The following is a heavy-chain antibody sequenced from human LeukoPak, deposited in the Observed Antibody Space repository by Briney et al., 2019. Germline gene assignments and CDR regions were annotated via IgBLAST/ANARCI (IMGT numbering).Heavy chain of an antibody. J-gene: IGHJ4*02. CDR3: AKCRGGSCYYHY. D-gene: IGHD2-15*01. V-gene: IGHV3-23*01. CDR1: GFTFSSYA. CDR2: ISGSGGST. Sequence: GGSLRLSCAASGFTFSSYAMSWVRQAPGKGLEWVSAISGSGGSTYYADSVKGRFTISRDNPKNTLYLQMNSLRAEDTAVYYCAKCRGGSCYYHYWGQGTLVTVSS.